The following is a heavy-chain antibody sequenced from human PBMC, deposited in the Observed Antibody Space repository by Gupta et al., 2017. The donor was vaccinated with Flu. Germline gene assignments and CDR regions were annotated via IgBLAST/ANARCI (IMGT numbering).Heavy chain of an antibody. V-gene: IGHV5-10-1*01. CDR1: GNSFGNYW. CDR3: ARHIYCSGDCYRAFDI. D-gene: IGHD2-21*02. Sequence: VQLVQSGAEVKKPGESLRISCKGSGNSFGNYWITWVRQTPGKGLEWMGKIDPIDSYTNYSPSFQDHVTISLDTSVNTAYLQWSSLKASDSAMYYCARHIYCSGDCYRAFDIWGQGTMVTVSS. J-gene: IGHJ3*02. CDR2: IDPIDSYT.